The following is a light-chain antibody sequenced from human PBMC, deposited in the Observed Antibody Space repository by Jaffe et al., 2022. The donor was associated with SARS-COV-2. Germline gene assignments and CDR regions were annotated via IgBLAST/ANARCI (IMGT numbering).Light chain of an antibody. CDR3: GSFTSSSSWV. Sequence: QSALTQPASVSGSPGQSITLSCTGTSSDVGGYNYVSWYQQHPGKAPKLMIYEVSNRPSGVPDRFSGSKTGNTASLTISGLQAEDEAVYYCGSFTSSSSWVFGGGTKLTVL. V-gene: IGLV2-14*01. CDR2: EVS. CDR1: SSDVGGYNY. J-gene: IGLJ3*02.